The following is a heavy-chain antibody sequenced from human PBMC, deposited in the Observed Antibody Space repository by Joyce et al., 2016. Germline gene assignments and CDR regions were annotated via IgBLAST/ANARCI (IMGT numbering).Heavy chain of an antibody. V-gene: IGHV4-59*01. Sequence: QVQLQESGPGLVKPSETLSPTCTVSGDPIGTYYWNWFRQPPGKGLEWIGYIFYTGSNNYNPSLKCRVTMSVDMSKNQFSLNLNSVTAADTAVYYCARVGSSWSFGYWGQGTLVTVSS. CDR3: ARVGSSWSFGY. J-gene: IGHJ4*02. CDR2: IFYTGSN. CDR1: GDPIGTYY. D-gene: IGHD6-13*01.